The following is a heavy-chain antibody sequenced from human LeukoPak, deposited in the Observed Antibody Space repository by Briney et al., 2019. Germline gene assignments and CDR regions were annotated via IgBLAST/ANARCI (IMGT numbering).Heavy chain of an antibody. D-gene: IGHD1-1*01. CDR1: GFTFSSYA. V-gene: IGHV3-23*01. CDR2: ISGSGGTT. J-gene: IGHJ5*02. CDR3: ANDRTGKGGFDP. Sequence: PGGSLRLSCTASGFTFSSYALSWVRQAPGKGLEWVSGISGSGGTTYYPDSVKGRFTIFRDNSKNMLYLQMNSLRAEDTAVYYCANDRTGKGGFDPWGQGTLVTVSS.